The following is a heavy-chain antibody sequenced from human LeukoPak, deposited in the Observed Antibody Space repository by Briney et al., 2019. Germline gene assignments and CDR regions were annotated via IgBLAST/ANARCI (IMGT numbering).Heavy chain of an antibody. Sequence: GGSLRLSCAASGFTFTSYAMNWVRQAPGKGLEWVSRLSGSGISTSYADSVKGRFTISRDNSKNTLYLQMNSLRAEDTAVYYCAKAYNYDFWAYYYYGMDVWGQGTTVTVSS. J-gene: IGHJ6*02. CDR2: LSGSGIST. D-gene: IGHD3-3*01. CDR1: GFTFTSYA. CDR3: AKAYNYDFWAYYYYGMDV. V-gene: IGHV3-23*01.